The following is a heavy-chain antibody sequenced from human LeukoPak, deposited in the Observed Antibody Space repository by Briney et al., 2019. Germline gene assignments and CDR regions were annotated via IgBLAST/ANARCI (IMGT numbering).Heavy chain of an antibody. D-gene: IGHD3-10*01. CDR1: GGSISSYY. V-gene: IGHV4-4*07. CDR3: ARGTMVRASDYYYMDV. CDR2: IYTGGST. Sequence: PSETLSLTCTVSGGSISSYYWSWIRQPAGKGLEWIGRIYTGGSTNYNPSLKSRVTMSVDTSKNRFSLKLSSVTAADTAVYYCARGTMVRASDYYYMDVWGKGTTVTVSS. J-gene: IGHJ6*03.